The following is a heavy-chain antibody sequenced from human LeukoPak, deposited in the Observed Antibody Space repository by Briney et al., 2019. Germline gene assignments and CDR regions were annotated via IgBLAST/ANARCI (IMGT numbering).Heavy chain of an antibody. J-gene: IGHJ4*02. CDR3: ARVFSGGYDY. V-gene: IGHV1-18*01. CDR2: ISAYNGNT. Sequence: ASVNVSCKASGYTFTSHGTSWVRQAPGQGLEWMGWISAYNGNTNYAQKLQGRVTMTTDTSTSTAYMELRSLRSDDTAVYYCARVFSGGYDYWGQGTLVSVSS. D-gene: IGHD6-19*01. CDR1: GYTFTSHG.